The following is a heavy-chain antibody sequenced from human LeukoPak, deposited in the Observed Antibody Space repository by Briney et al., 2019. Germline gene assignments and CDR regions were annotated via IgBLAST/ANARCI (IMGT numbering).Heavy chain of an antibody. D-gene: IGHD3-22*01. CDR3: ARADYYDSSGYYSETIDY. V-gene: IGHV1-18*01. J-gene: IGHJ4*02. CDR2: ISAYNGNT. CDR1: GYTFTSYG. Sequence: ASVKVSCTASGYTFTSYGISWVRQAPGQGLEWMGWISAYNGNTNYAQKLQGRVTMTTDTSTSTAYMELRSLRSDDTAVYYCARADYYDSSGYYSETIDYWGQGTLVTVSS.